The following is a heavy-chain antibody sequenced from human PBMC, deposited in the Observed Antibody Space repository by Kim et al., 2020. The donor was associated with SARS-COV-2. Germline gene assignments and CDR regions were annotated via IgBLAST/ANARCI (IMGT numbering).Heavy chain of an antibody. CDR1: GGSISSSSYY. J-gene: IGHJ4*02. Sequence: SETLSLTCTVSGGSISSSSYYWGWIRQPPGKGLEWIGSIYYSGSTYYNPSLKSRVTISVDTSKNQFSLKLSSVTAADTAVYYCARPISGSYYADFDYWGQGTLVTVSS. V-gene: IGHV4-39*01. CDR3: ARPISGSYYADFDY. CDR2: IYYSGST. D-gene: IGHD1-26*01.